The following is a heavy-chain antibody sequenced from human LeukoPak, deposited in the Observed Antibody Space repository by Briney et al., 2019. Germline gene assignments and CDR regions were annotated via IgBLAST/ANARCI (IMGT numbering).Heavy chain of an antibody. CDR1: GYTFSGSG. D-gene: IGHD3-3*01. J-gene: IGHJ4*02. CDR2: INPNSGGT. Sequence: GASVKVSCKASGYTFSGSGISWVRQAPGQGLEWMGWINPNSGGTNYAQKFQGRVTMTRDTSISTAYMELSRLRSDDTAVYYCARGVYDFWSGYYYPYFDYWGQGTLVTVSS. CDR3: ARGVYDFWSGYYYPYFDY. V-gene: IGHV1-2*02.